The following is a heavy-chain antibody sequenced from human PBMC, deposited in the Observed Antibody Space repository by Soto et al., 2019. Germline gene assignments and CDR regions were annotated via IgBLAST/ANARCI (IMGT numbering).Heavy chain of an antibody. V-gene: IGHV1-69*08. CDR1: GGTFSSYT. CDR2: IIPILGIA. CDR3: ARDDGWDTAMVLGH. Sequence: QVQLVQSGAEVKKPGSSVKVSCKASGGTFSSYTISWVRQAPGQGLEWMGRIIPILGIANYAQKFQGRVTITADKSTSTAYMELSSLRCEDTAVYYCARDDGWDTAMVLGHWGKGTLVTVSS. D-gene: IGHD5-18*01. J-gene: IGHJ4*02.